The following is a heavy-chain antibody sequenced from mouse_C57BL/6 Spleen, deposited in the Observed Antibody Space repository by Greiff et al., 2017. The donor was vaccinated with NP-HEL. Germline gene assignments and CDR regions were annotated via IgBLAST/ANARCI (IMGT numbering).Heavy chain of an antibody. Sequence: EVMLVESGGGLVKPGGSLKLSCAASGFTFSSYAMSWVRQTPEKRLEWVATISDGGSYTYYPDNVKGRFTISRDNAKNNLYLQMSHLKSEDTAMYYCAREGVGNRFAYWGQGTLVTVSA. D-gene: IGHD2-1*01. CDR2: ISDGGSYT. CDR1: GFTFSSYA. J-gene: IGHJ3*01. CDR3: AREGVGNRFAY. V-gene: IGHV5-4*01.